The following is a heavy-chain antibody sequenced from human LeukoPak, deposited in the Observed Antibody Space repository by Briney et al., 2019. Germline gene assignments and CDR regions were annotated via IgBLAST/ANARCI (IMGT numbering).Heavy chain of an antibody. CDR3: AKDFITGTTTSVY. D-gene: IGHD1-7*01. V-gene: IGHV3-23*01. CDR2: ISGGGIST. CDR1: GFLFSDNY. J-gene: IGHJ4*02. Sequence: GGSLRLSCAASGFLFSDNYMSWVRQAPGQGLEWVSVISGGGISTYYADSVKGRFTISRDNSKNTLSLRMSSLRAEDTAVYYCAKDFITGTTTSVYWGQGTQVTVSS.